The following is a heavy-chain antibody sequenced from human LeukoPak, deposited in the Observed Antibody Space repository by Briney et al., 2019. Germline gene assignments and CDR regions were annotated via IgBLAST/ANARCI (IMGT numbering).Heavy chain of an antibody. Sequence: PGRSQRLSCAASGFTCSNFAMHWVRQAPGKGLEWVTLILSDGSNEQYADSVRGRFTISRDNSKNTLYLQMNSLRTEDTAVYYCARASPGMDVWGQGITVTVSS. J-gene: IGHJ6*02. CDR3: ARASPGMDV. V-gene: IGHV3-30-3*01. CDR2: ILSDGSNE. CDR1: GFTCSNFA.